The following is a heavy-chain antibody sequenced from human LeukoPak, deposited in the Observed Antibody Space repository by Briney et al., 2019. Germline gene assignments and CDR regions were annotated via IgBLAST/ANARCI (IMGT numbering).Heavy chain of an antibody. D-gene: IGHD3-22*01. CDR3: ASYTYYYDSSRLDY. CDR2: IYYSGST. V-gene: IGHV4-59*08. Sequence: SETLSLTCTVSGGSISSYYWSWIRQPPGKGLEWIGYIYYSGSTNYNPSLKSRVTISVDTSKNQFSLKLSSVTAADTAVYYCASYTYYYDSSRLDYWGQGTLVTVSS. CDR1: GGSISSYY. J-gene: IGHJ4*02.